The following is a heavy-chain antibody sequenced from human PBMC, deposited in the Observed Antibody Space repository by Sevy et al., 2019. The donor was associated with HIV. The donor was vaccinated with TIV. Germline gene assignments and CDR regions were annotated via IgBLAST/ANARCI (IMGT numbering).Heavy chain of an antibody. CDR3: ARADYGDYSGEFDY. CDR2: ISYDGSNK. D-gene: IGHD4-17*01. Sequence: GGSLRLSCAASGITFSSHAMHWVRQAPGKGLEWVTIISYDGSNKYYADSVKGRFTISRDNSKNTLYLQMNSLRSEDTAVYYCARADYGDYSGEFDYWGQGTLVSVSS. V-gene: IGHV3-30-3*01. CDR1: GITFSSHA. J-gene: IGHJ4*02.